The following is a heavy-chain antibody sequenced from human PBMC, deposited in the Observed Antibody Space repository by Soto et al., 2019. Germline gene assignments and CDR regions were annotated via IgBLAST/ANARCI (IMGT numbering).Heavy chain of an antibody. CDR3: ARGEQYSGRIFDY. V-gene: IGHV6-1*01. CDR2: TYYMSKWYY. Sequence: SHTLSLTCAITGDSVSSNSAGLSWVRQSPSRGLEWLGRTYYMSKWYYEYAVSVRGRITINPDTSKNQYSLQLNSVTPEDTAVYFCARGEQYSGRIFDYWGQGTLVTVSS. J-gene: IGHJ4*01. D-gene: IGHD1-26*01. CDR1: GDSVSSNSAG.